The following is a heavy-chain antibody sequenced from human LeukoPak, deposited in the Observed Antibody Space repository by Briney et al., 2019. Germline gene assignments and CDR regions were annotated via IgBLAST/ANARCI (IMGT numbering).Heavy chain of an antibody. CDR3: ARRTYSSSSSIFEY. CDR2: INPSGTDS. Sequence: ASVKVSCKASGYTFSTYYMHWVRQAPGQGLEWMGIINPSGTDSNYAQKFQGRVTMTRDMSTSTAYMELRSLGSDDTAVYYCARRTYSSSSSIFEYWGQGTLVTVSS. CDR1: GYTFSTYY. J-gene: IGHJ4*02. D-gene: IGHD6-6*01. V-gene: IGHV1-46*01.